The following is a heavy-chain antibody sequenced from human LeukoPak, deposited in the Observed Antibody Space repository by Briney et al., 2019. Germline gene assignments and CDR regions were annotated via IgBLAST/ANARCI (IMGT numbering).Heavy chain of an antibody. CDR3: ARDLRYQLLPYYYGMDV. Sequence: GGSLRLSCAASGFTFSSYSMNWVRQAPGKGLEWVSYISSSSSTIYYADSVKGRFTISRDNAKNSLYLQMNGLRDEDTAVYYCARDLRYQLLPYYYGMDVWGQGTTVTVSS. J-gene: IGHJ6*02. D-gene: IGHD2-2*01. V-gene: IGHV3-48*02. CDR1: GFTFSSYS. CDR2: ISSSSSTI.